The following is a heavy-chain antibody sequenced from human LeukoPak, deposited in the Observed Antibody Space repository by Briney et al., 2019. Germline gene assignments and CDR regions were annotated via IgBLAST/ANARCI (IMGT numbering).Heavy chain of an antibody. CDR2: IYYSGST. CDR1: GGSISSYY. D-gene: IGHD4-17*01. CDR3: ARSPAPGGDYFRDVAFDI. V-gene: IGHV4-59*01. Sequence: SETLSLTCTVSGGSISSYYWSWIRQPPGKGLEWIGYIYYSGSTNYNPSLKSRVTISVDTSKNQFSLKLSSVTAADTAVYYCARSPAPGGDYFRDVAFDIWGQGTMVTVSS. J-gene: IGHJ3*02.